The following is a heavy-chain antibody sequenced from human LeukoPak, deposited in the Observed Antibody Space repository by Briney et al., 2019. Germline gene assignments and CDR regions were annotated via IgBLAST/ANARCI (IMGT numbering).Heavy chain of an antibody. J-gene: IGHJ4*02. CDR2: ISYDGSNK. V-gene: IGHV3-30*07. CDR1: GFTFSSYA. Sequence: GRSLRLSCAASGFTFSSYAMHWVRQAPGKGLEWVAVISYDGSNKYYADSVKGRFTISRDNAKNSLYLQMNSLRAEDTAVYYCARGQGLWFGELDFDYWGQGTLVTVSS. D-gene: IGHD3-10*01. CDR3: ARGQGLWFGELDFDY.